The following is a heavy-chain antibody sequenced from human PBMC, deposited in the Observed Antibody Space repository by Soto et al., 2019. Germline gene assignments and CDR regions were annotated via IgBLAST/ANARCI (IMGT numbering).Heavy chain of an antibody. CDR2: INPSGGST. CDR1: GYTFTSYY. CDR3: ARAIEAAMVAIPNFDY. J-gene: IGHJ4*02. D-gene: IGHD5-18*01. Sequence: QVQLVQSGAEVKKPGASVKVSCKASGYTFTSYYMHWVRQAPGQGLEWMGIINPSGGSTSYAQKFQGRVTMTRDTSTSTVYRELSSLRSEDTAVYYCARAIEAAMVAIPNFDYWGQGTLVTVSS. V-gene: IGHV1-46*01.